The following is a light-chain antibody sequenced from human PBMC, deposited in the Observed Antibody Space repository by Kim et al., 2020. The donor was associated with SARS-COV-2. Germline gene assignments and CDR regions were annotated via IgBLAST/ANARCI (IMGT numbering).Light chain of an antibody. Sequence: SPGERATLSCRASQSVSSYLAWYQQKPGQAPRLLISDASNRATGIPARFSGSGSGTDFTLTINSLEPEDFAVYYCQQRYSWPLTFGGGTKVDIK. CDR3: QQRYSWPLT. V-gene: IGKV3-11*01. CDR2: DAS. CDR1: QSVSSY. J-gene: IGKJ4*01.